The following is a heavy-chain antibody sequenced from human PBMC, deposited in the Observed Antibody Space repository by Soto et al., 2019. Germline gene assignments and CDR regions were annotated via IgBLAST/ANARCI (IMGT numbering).Heavy chain of an antibody. D-gene: IGHD3-22*01. CDR1: GGCFSGYY. J-gene: IGHJ3*02. CDR2: INHSGST. CDR3: ARGFSLSVDSSGYYHDAFDI. V-gene: IGHV4-34*01. Sequence: SETLSLTCAVYGGCFSGYYLSWIRQPPGKGLEWIGEINHSGSTNYNPSLKSRVTISVYTSKNQFSLKLSSVTAADTAVYYCARGFSLSVDSSGYYHDAFDIWGQGTMVTVSS.